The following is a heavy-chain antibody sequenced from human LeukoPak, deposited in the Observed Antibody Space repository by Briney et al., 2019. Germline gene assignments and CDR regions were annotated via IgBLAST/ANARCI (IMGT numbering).Heavy chain of an antibody. CDR3: ARQGGYQLLLDY. V-gene: IGHV4-39*01. J-gene: IGHJ4*02. D-gene: IGHD2-2*01. CDR2: IYYSGSA. CDR1: GGSISSSSYY. Sequence: SETLSLTCTVSGGSISSSSYYWGWIRQPPGKGLEWIGSIYYSGSAYYNPSLKSRVTISVDTSKNQFSLKLSPVTAADTAVYYCARQGGYQLLLDYWGQGTLVTVSS.